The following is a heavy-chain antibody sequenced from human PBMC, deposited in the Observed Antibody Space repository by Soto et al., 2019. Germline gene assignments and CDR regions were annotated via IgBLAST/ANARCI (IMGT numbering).Heavy chain of an antibody. CDR2: IYYSGGT. Sequence: QVQLQESGPGLVKPSETLSLICIVSSGSISNYNWSWVRQPPGKGLEWMGYIYYSGGTRYNPSLKSRATISVDTSKNQFSLKLSSVIAADTAVYYCARSGSSDHDDAFDIWGQGTMVTVSS. CDR3: ARSGSSDHDDAFDI. D-gene: IGHD3-22*01. V-gene: IGHV4-59*01. CDR1: SGSISNYN. J-gene: IGHJ3*02.